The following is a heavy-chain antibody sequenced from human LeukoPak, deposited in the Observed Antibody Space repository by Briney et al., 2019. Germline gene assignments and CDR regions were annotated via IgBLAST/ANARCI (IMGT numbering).Heavy chain of an antibody. D-gene: IGHD5-12*01. Sequence: GGSLRLSCAASGVSFSNYVMHWVRQAPGKGLEWVALISYNGNDKLHGHSVKGRFTISRDDSKSTLYLQMNSLRVEDTAVYYCTTNVIRGKRGDDYDRWAQGTLVSVFS. J-gene: IGHJ5*02. CDR3: TTNVIRGKRGDDYDR. CDR1: GVSFSNYV. CDR2: ISYNGNDK. V-gene: IGHV3-30*03.